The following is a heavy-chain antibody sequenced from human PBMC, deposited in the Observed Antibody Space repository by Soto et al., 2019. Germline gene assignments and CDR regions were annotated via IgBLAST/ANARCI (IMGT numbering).Heavy chain of an antibody. CDR2: ISAYNGNT. V-gene: IGHV1-18*01. J-gene: IGHJ6*03. CDR1: GYTFTGYG. D-gene: IGHD4-4*01. Sequence: QVQLVQSGAEVKKPGASVKVSCKASGYTFTGYGISWVRQAPGQGLEWMGWISAYNGNTNYAQKLQGRVTMTTDTSTSTAYMELRSLRSDDTAVYYCARDVEDYSNLYYYYYMDVWGKGTTVTVSS. CDR3: ARDVEDYSNLYYYYYMDV.